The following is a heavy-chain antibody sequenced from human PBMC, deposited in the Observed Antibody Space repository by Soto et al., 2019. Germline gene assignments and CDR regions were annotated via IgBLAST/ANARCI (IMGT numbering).Heavy chain of an antibody. D-gene: IGHD5-12*01. Sequence: PGGSLRLSCAASGFTFSSYAMSWVRQAPGKGLEWVSSITGSGSSTYYADSVKGRFTISRDNSRKTLYVQMNGLRADDTAVYYCAKGSSYSGYDYEYYFDYWGQGTLVTVSS. J-gene: IGHJ4*02. CDR1: GFTFSSYA. V-gene: IGHV3-23*01. CDR3: AKGSSYSGYDYEYYFDY. CDR2: ITGSGSST.